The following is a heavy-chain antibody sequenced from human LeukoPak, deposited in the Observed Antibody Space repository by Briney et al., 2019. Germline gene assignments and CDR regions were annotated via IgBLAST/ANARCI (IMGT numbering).Heavy chain of an antibody. CDR2: IYYSGST. D-gene: IGHD3-3*01. Sequence: PSETLSPTCTVSGGSISSSSYYWGWIRQPPGKGLEWIGSIYYSGSTNYNPSLKSRVTISVDTSKNQFSLKLSSVTAADTAVYYCAREVEIFGVVDNWFDPWGQGTLVTVSS. V-gene: IGHV4-39*07. J-gene: IGHJ5*02. CDR1: GGSISSSSYY. CDR3: AREVEIFGVVDNWFDP.